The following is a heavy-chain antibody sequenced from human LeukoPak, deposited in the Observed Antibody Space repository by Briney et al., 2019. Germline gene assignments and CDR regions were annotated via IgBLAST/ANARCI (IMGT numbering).Heavy chain of an antibody. CDR3: TRDGGEGDSSAFDI. CDR1: VFSFNHYI. CDR2: IRRGTNGYTT. Sequence: GGSLRLSCASSVFSFNHYILDWVRQAPAKGREGVGRIRRGTNGYTTEYASSVRGRFIISRDDSQNSLYLHMNSLKAEDTAVYHCTRDGGEGDSSAFDIWGQGTIVTVSS. J-gene: IGHJ3*02. D-gene: IGHD3-22*01. V-gene: IGHV3-72*01.